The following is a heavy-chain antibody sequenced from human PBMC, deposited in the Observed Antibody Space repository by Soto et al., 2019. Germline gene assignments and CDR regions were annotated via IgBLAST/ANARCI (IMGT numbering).Heavy chain of an antibody. D-gene: IGHD5-12*01. Sequence: GASVKASCKSSGYTFSSYTISCVRQAPGQGLEWMGIINPSGGSTSYAQKFQGRVTMTRDTSTSTVYMELSSLRSEDTAVYYCAKGGGYVGWFDPWGQGTLVTVSS. CDR1: GYTFSSYT. CDR2: INPSGGST. CDR3: AKGGGYVGWFDP. J-gene: IGHJ5*02. V-gene: IGHV1-46*01.